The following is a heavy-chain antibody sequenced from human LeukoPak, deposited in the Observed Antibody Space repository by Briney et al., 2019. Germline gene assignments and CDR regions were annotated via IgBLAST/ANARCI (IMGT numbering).Heavy chain of an antibody. D-gene: IGHD1-26*01. J-gene: IGHJ4*02. CDR3: AREIPSYSGSYYFDY. CDR2: INPSGGST. Sequence: ASVKVSCKASGYTFTSYYMHWVRQAPGQGLEWMGIINPSGGSTSYAQKFQGRVTMTRDTSTSTVYIELSSLRSEDTAVYYCAREIPSYSGSYYFDYWGQGTLVTVSS. V-gene: IGHV1-46*01. CDR1: GYTFTSYY.